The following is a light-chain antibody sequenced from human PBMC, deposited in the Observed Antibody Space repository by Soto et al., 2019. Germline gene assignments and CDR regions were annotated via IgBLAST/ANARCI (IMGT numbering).Light chain of an antibody. CDR2: GSS. CDR3: QHHQT. Sequence: EIVMTQSPATLSVSPGERATLSCRASQSVRRHLAWYQQKPGQDPRILIYGSSTRATCIPARFSGSGSGTEFTLTISDLQSEDFVLYYFQHHQTFGQGTKVEIK. J-gene: IGKJ1*01. CDR1: QSVRRH. V-gene: IGKV3-15*01.